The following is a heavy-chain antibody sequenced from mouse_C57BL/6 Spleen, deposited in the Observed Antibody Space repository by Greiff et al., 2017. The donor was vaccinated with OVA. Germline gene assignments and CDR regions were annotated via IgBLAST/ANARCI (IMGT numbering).Heavy chain of an antibody. CDR3: ARKRGPEYYFDY. Sequence: VQLQQPGAELVKPGASVKMSCKASGYTFTSYWITWVKQRPGHGLEWIGDIYPGSGSTNYNEKFKSKATLTVDPSSSTAYMQLSSLTSEDSAVYYCARKRGPEYYFDYWGQGTTLTVSS. CDR1: GYTFTSYW. V-gene: IGHV1-55*01. J-gene: IGHJ2*01. CDR2: IYPGSGST.